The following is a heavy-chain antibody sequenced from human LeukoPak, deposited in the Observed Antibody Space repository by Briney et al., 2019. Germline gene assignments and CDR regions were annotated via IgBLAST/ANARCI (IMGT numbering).Heavy chain of an antibody. Sequence: SETLSLTCTVSGGSISSYYWSWIRQPAGKGLGWIGRIYTSGSTNYNPSLKSRVTMSVDTSKNQFSLKLSSVTAADTAVYYCARDYEGSYFDYWGQGTLVTVSS. J-gene: IGHJ4*02. D-gene: IGHD3-3*01. CDR1: GGSISSYY. CDR2: IYTSGST. V-gene: IGHV4-4*07. CDR3: ARDYEGSYFDY.